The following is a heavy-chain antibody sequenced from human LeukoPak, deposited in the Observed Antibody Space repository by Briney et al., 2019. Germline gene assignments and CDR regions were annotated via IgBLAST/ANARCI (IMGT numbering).Heavy chain of an antibody. J-gene: IGHJ3*02. Sequence: GGSLRLSCAASGFTFSSYGIHWVRQAPGKGLEGVSYISSSGSTIYYADSVKGRFTTSRDNARNSLYLQMNSLRAEDTAVYYCARCWGSGSYLFDAFDIWGQGTMVTVSS. D-gene: IGHD1-26*01. CDR2: ISSSGSTI. CDR3: ARCWGSGSYLFDAFDI. CDR1: GFTFSSYG. V-gene: IGHV3-48*04.